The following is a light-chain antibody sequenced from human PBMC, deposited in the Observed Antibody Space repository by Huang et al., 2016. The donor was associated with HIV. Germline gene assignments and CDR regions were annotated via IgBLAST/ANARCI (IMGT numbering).Light chain of an antibody. CDR2: GAS. Sequence: IVLTQSPGTLSLSPGERATLSCRASQRVSSTYLAWYQQKPGQAPRLLIYGASSRATGIPDRFSGSWSGTDCTLTSSRLEPEDFAVYYCQQYGSSPTAFGQGTKVEIK. V-gene: IGKV3-20*01. CDR1: QRVSSTY. CDR3: QQYGSSPTA. J-gene: IGKJ1*01.